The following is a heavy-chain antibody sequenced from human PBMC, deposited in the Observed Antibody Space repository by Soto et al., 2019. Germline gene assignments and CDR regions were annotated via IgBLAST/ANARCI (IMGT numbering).Heavy chain of an antibody. D-gene: IGHD2-2*02. V-gene: IGHV4-31*03. Sequence: PSETLSLTCTVSGGSISSGGYYWSWIRHHPGKGLEWIGYIYYSGSTYYNPSLKSRVTISVDTSKNQFSLKLSSVTAADTAVYYCARTYCSSTSCYTFDYWGQGTLVTVSS. CDR3: ARTYCSSTSCYTFDY. CDR1: GGSISSGGYY. CDR2: IYYSGST. J-gene: IGHJ4*02.